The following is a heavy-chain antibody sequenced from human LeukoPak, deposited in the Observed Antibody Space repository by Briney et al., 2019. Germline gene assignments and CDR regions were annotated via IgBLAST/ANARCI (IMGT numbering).Heavy chain of an antibody. CDR3: ARGAVYGGKPLVLDY. D-gene: IGHD4-23*01. V-gene: IGHV3-66*01. J-gene: IGHJ4*02. CDR1: GFTFSSYS. Sequence: PGGSLRLSCAASGFTFSSYSMNWVRQAPGKGLEWVSVIYSSSSTFYADSVKGRFTISRDNSKNTLYLQMNSLRAEDTAVYYCARGAVYGGKPLVLDYWGQGALVTVSS. CDR2: IYSSSST.